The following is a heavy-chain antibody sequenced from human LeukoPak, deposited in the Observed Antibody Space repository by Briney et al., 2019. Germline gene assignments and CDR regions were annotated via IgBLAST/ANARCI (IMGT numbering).Heavy chain of an antibody. CDR1: RFTFSTYS. CDR2: IDSTSTYI. D-gene: IGHD2/OR15-2a*01. Sequence: PGGSLRLSCAASRFTFSTYSMKWVRQAAGKGLEWVSSIDSTSTYIYYAESVKGRFTISRDNATNSLYLQIDSLRAEDTAVYYCARDSLVGSTTPVFDYWGQGTLVTVSS. J-gene: IGHJ4*02. CDR3: ARDSLVGSTTPVFDY. V-gene: IGHV3-21*04.